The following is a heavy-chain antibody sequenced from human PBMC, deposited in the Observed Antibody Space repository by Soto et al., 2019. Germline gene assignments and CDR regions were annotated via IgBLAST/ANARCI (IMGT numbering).Heavy chain of an antibody. V-gene: IGHV2-5*02. D-gene: IGHD5-12*01. J-gene: IGHJ4*02. CDR3: AHRRESGYSGYDTFYFDY. Sequence: QITLKESGPTLVKPTQTLTLTCTFSGFSLSTSGVGVGWIRQPPGKALEWLALIYWDDDKRYSPSLKSRLTITKDTSKNQVVLTMTNMDPVDTVTYYCAHRRESGYSGYDTFYFDYWGQGTLVTVSS. CDR1: GFSLSTSGVG. CDR2: IYWDDDK.